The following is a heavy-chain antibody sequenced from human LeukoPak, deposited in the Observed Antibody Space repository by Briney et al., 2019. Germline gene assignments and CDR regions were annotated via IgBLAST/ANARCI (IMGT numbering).Heavy chain of an antibody. V-gene: IGHV3-9*01. Sequence: PGRSLRLSCAASGFTFDDYAMHWVRQAPGKGLEWVSSISWNSGSIDYADSVKGRFTISRDNSKNTLYLQMNSLRAEDTAVYYCARYYDFWSGYHYCFDYWGQGTLVTVSS. CDR1: GFTFDDYA. J-gene: IGHJ4*02. CDR2: ISWNSGSI. D-gene: IGHD3-3*01. CDR3: ARYYDFWSGYHYCFDY.